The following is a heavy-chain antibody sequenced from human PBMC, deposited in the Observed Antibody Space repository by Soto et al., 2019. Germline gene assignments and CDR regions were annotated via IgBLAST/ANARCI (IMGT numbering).Heavy chain of an antibody. CDR2: IYSGGST. Sequence: GGSLRLSCAASGFTVSSNYMSWVRQAPGKGLEWVSVIYSGGSTYYADSAKGRFTISRDNSKNTLYLQMNSLRAEDTAVYYCASPGSYSSGFDYWGQGTLVTVSS. CDR1: GFTVSSNY. J-gene: IGHJ4*02. D-gene: IGHD1-26*01. V-gene: IGHV3-53*01. CDR3: ASPGSYSSGFDY.